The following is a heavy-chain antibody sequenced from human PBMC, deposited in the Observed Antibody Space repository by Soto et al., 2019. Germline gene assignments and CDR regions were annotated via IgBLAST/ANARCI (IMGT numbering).Heavy chain of an antibody. CDR3: ARDFAVVGSGWYYYYYGMDV. V-gene: IGHV3-48*01. D-gene: IGHD6-19*01. Sequence: PGGSLRLSCAASGFTFSSYSMNWVRQAPGKGLEWVSYISSSSSTIYYADSVKGRFTISRDNAKNSLYLQMNSLRAEDTAVYYCARDFAVVGSGWYYYYYGMDVSGQGTTVTVSS. J-gene: IGHJ6*02. CDR1: GFTFSSYS. CDR2: ISSSSSTI.